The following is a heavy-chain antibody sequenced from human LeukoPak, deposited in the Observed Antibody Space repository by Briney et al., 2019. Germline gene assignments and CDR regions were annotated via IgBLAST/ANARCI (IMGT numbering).Heavy chain of an antibody. J-gene: IGHJ5*02. CDR2: ISYDGSNK. CDR3: AKEYAYSSSWYNWFDP. V-gene: IGHV3-30-3*01. Sequence: GGSLRLSCAASGFTFSSYAMHWVRQAPGKGLEWVAVISYDGSNKYYADSVKGRFTISRDNSKNTLYLQMNSLRAEDTAVYYCAKEYAYSSSWYNWFDPWGQGTLVTVSS. D-gene: IGHD6-13*01. CDR1: GFTFSSYA.